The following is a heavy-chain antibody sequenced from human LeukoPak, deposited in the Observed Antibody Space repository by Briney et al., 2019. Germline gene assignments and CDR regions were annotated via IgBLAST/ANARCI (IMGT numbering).Heavy chain of an antibody. CDR2: MNPNSGNT. CDR3: ARIVSRHFDWLPSTYNWFDP. CDR1: GYTFTSYD. D-gene: IGHD3-9*01. Sequence: ASVKVSCTASGYTFTSYDINWVLQATGQGLEWMGWMNPNSGNTGYAQKFQGRVTMTRNTSISTAYMELSSLRSEDTAVYYCARIVSRHFDWLPSTYNWFDPWGQGTLVIVSS. J-gene: IGHJ5*02. V-gene: IGHV1-8*01.